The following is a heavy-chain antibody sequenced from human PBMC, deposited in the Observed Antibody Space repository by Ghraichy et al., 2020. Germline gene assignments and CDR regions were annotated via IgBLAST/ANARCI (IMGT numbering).Heavy chain of an antibody. CDR2: INHSGST. CDR1: GGSFSGYY. D-gene: IGHD6-13*01. CDR3: ATGNSSSPYYFDY. V-gene: IGHV4-34*01. Sequence: SQTLSLTCAVYGGSFSGYYWSWIRQPPGKGLEWIGEINHSGSTNYNPSLKSRVTISVDTSKNQFSLKLSSVTAADTAVYYCATGNSSSPYYFDYWGQGTLVTVSS. J-gene: IGHJ4*02.